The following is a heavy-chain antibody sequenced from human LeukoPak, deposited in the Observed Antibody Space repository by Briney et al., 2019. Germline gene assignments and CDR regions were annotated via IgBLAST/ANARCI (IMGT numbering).Heavy chain of an antibody. CDR3: ARSDWFDP. Sequence: GGSLRLSCAASGFTFSSYSMNWVRQAPGKGLEWVSYISSSSSTIYYADSVKGRFTISRDNAKNSLNLQMNSVRDAQTAVYYCARSDWFDPWGQGTLVTVSS. V-gene: IGHV3-48*02. CDR2: ISSSSSTI. J-gene: IGHJ5*02. CDR1: GFTFSSYS.